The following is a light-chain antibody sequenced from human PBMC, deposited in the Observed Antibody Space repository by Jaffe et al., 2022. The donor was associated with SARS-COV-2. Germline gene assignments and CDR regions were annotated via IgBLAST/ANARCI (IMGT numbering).Light chain of an antibody. J-gene: IGKJ2*01. CDR3: QQYGNTPFT. CDR1: QSVSGSG. Sequence: EIVLTQSPGTLSLSPGERATLSCRASQSVSGSGFAWYQQRSGQAPRLLIHSASIRAAGIPDRFSGSGSGTDFTVTISRLEPEDFAVYYCQQYGNTPFTFGQGTRLEIK. V-gene: IGKV3-20*01. CDR2: SAS.